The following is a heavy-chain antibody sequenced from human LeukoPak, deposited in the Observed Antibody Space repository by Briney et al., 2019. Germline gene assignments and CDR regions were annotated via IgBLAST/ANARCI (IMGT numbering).Heavy chain of an antibody. CDR2: IHYSGRT. D-gene: IGHD3-22*01. V-gene: IGHV4-39*07. CDR1: GGSISSSSYY. CDR3: ARDEGYDGNAYYNYYFDY. J-gene: IGHJ4*02. Sequence: PSETLSLTCTVSGGSISSSSYYWGWIRQPPGKGLMWIGSIHYSGRTYSNPSLKSRVTISVDTSKNQFSLKLSSVTAADTAVYYCARDEGYDGNAYYNYYFDYWGQGTLVTVSS.